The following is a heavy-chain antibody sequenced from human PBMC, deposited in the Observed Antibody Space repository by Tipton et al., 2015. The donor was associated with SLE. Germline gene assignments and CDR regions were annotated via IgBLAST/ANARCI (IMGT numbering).Heavy chain of an antibody. V-gene: IGHV4-61*01. CDR2: IYYSGST. Sequence: TLSLTCTVSGGSVSSGSYYWSWIRQPPGKGLEWIGYIYYSGSTNYNPSLKSRVTISVDTSKNQFSLKLSSVTAADTAVYYCARRGTGVGAYPDYWGQGTLVTVSS. CDR1: GGSVSSGSYY. J-gene: IGHJ4*02. D-gene: IGHD1-26*01. CDR3: ARRGTGVGAYPDY.